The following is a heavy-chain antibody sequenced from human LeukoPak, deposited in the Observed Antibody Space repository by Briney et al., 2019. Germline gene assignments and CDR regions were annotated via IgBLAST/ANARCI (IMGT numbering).Heavy chain of an antibody. D-gene: IGHD3-22*01. CDR1: GGSISSGDYY. CDR3: ARAEAPDDSSGYYYYYYYMDV. V-gene: IGHV4-30-4*08. J-gene: IGHJ6*03. CDR2: IYYSGST. Sequence: SETLSLTCTVSGGSISSGDYYWSWLRQPPGKGLEWIGYIYYSGSTYYNPSLKSRVTISVDTSKNQFSLKLSSVTAADTAEYYCARAEAPDDSSGYYYYYYYMDVWGKGTTVTVSS.